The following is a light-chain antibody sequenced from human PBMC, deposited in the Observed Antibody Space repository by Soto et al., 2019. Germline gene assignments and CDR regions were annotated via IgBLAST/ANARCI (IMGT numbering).Light chain of an antibody. CDR1: SSDVGAYNY. J-gene: IGLJ1*01. Sequence: QSALTQPRSVSGSPGQSVTISCTGTSSDVGAYNYVSWYQQHPGKAPNVMIYDVSTRPSGVPDRFSGSKSGTTASLTISGLQADDEDDYYCCSYAGSYNYVFGSGTKVTVL. CDR2: DVS. V-gene: IGLV2-11*01. CDR3: CSYAGSYNYV.